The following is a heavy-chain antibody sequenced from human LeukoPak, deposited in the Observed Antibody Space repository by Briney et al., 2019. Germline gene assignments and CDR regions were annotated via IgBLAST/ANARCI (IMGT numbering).Heavy chain of an antibody. CDR2: IYYSGST. CDR3: ARHSAVRGDNNWFDP. Sequence: SETLSLTCTVSGGSISSSSYYWGWIRQPPGKGLEWIGSIYYSGSTYYNPSLKSRVTISVDTSKNQFSLKLSSVTAADTAVYYCARHSAVRGDNNWFDPWGQGTLVTVSS. D-gene: IGHD3-10*01. J-gene: IGHJ5*02. V-gene: IGHV4-39*01. CDR1: GGSISSSSYY.